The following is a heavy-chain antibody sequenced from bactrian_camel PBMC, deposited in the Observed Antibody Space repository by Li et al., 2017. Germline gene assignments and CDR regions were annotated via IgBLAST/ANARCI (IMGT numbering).Heavy chain of an antibody. CDR3: ASGLSLFT. Sequence: VQLVESGGGLVQPGGSLRLSCAASGFTFGSYHMNWVRQAPGKGLEWVSVIMADGRRTYYADSVQGRFTISRDNAKNTVYLQMNSLKPEDTAMYYCASGLSLFTWGQGTQVTVS. CDR2: IMADGRRT. D-gene: IGHD5*01. J-gene: IGHJ6*01. CDR1: GFTFGSYH. V-gene: IGHV3S40*01.